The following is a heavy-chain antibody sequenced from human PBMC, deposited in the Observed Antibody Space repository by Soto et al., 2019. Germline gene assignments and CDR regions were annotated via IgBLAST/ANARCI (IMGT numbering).Heavy chain of an antibody. CDR3: AKDASRIAVAYSFDY. CDR2: ISGGGGST. D-gene: IGHD6-19*01. CDR1: GFTFSRYA. J-gene: IGHJ4*02. V-gene: IGHV3-23*01. Sequence: GGSLRLSCAGSGFTFSRYALNWVRQAPGKGLEWVSGISGGGGSTYYADSVKGRFTISRDNSKNTLYLQMNSLRAEDTAVYYCAKDASRIAVAYSFDYWGQGTLVTVSS.